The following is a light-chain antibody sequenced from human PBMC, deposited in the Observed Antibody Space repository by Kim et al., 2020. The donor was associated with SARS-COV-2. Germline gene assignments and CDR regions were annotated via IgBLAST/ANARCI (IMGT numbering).Light chain of an antibody. CDR3: AAWDDSLNGWV. CDR2: SHN. V-gene: IGLV1-44*01. J-gene: IGLJ3*02. Sequence: GQRVTLSCSGSSSTSGSNTVNWYQQLPGTAPKLLIYSHNRRPSGVPDRFSGSKSGASASLAISGLQSEDEADYYCAAWDDSLNGWVFGGGTQLTVL. CDR1: SSTSGSNT.